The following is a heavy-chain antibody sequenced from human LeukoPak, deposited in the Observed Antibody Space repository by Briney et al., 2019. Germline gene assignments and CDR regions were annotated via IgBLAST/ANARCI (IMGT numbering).Heavy chain of an antibody. CDR3: ARSADSSGYFREIPLYYFDY. V-gene: IGHV3-11*01. CDR2: ISKSGSTI. J-gene: IGHJ4*02. CDR1: GFTFTTYW. Sequence: GGSLRLPCAASGFTFTTYWMHWVRQAPGKGLEWISHISKSGSTIHYADSLKGRFTISRDNAKNSLYLQINSLRAEDTAVYYCARSADSSGYFREIPLYYFDYWGQGTLVTVSS. D-gene: IGHD3-22*01.